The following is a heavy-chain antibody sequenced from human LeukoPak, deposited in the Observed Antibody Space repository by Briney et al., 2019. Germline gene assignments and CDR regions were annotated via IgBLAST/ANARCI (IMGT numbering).Heavy chain of an antibody. J-gene: IGHJ6*03. CDR3: ATEGPNYYMDV. V-gene: IGHV1-69*05. Sequence: SVKVSCKASGGTFSKFGISWVRQAPGEGLEWMEGIIPMFGAANYAQKFQGRVTITTDESTTTAHMELISLTSDDTAVYFCATEGPNYYMDVWGKGTTVTVSS. CDR1: GGTFSKFG. CDR2: IIPMFGAA.